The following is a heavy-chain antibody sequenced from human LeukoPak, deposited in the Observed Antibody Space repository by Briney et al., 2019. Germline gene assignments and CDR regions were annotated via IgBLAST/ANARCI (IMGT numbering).Heavy chain of an antibody. CDR3: ARHKGSGYDY. CDR1: GGSISSYY. CDR2: IYYSGST. D-gene: IGHD3-22*01. J-gene: IGHJ4*02. V-gene: IGHV4-59*08. Sequence: SETLSLTCTVSGGSISSYYWSWIRQPPGKGLEWIGYIYYSGSTNYNPSLKSRVTISVDTSKNQFSLKLSSVTAADTAVYYCARHKGSGYDYWGQGTLVTVSS.